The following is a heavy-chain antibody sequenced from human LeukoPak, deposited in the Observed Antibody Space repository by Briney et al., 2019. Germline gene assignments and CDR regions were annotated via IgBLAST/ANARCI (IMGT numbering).Heavy chain of an antibody. V-gene: IGHV4-4*07. Sequence: PSETLSLTCTVSGGSITGYYWNWIRQPAGQGLEWLGRVYSSGVGNYNPSLTSRVTISVDTSKKQFSLKLTSLTAADTAVYYCAREEFLHEIDSSGYFVYWGQGTLVTVSS. D-gene: IGHD3-22*01. J-gene: IGHJ4*02. CDR2: VYSSGVG. CDR1: GGSITGYY. CDR3: AREEFLHEIDSSGYFVY.